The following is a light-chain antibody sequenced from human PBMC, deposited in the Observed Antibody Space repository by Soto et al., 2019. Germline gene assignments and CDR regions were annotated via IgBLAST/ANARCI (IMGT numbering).Light chain of an antibody. CDR3: MQALQTAWT. CDR2: LGS. CDR1: HIFLHSNGYNY. Sequence: DIVMTQSPLSLPVTPGWPASISCSSIHIFLHSNGYNYLDWYLQKPGQSPQLLIYLGSNRASGVPGRFSGSGSGTYFTLKISRVEAEDVGVYYCMQALQTAWTFGQGTKV. V-gene: IGKV2-28*01. J-gene: IGKJ1*01.